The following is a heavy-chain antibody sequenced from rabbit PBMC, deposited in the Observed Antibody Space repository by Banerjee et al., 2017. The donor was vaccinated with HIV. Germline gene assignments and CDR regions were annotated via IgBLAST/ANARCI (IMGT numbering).Heavy chain of an antibody. J-gene: IGHJ3*01. CDR3: ARYTDGYSGYLGL. CDR1: GFSFSSSYY. V-gene: IGHV1S40*01. Sequence: QSLEESGGDLVKPGASLTLTCTASGFSFSSSYYMCWVRQAPGKGLEWIGCIYTGSGSTWYASWVNGRFTLSRENNQNTVTLQMTSLTAADTATYFCARYTDGYSGYLGLWGQGTLVTV. CDR2: IYTGSGST. D-gene: IGHD1-1*01.